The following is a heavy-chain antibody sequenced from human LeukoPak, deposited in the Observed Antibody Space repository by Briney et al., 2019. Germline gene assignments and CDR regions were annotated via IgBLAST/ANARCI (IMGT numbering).Heavy chain of an antibody. CDR3: AGVRDYYGSYSY. J-gene: IGHJ4*02. Sequence: PGGSLRLSCAASGFTFSSYWMHWVRQAPGKGLVWVSRINSDGSSTNYADSVKGRFTISRDNAKNTLYLQMNSLRAEDTGVYYCAGVRDYYGSYSYWGQGTLVSVSS. V-gene: IGHV3-74*01. CDR1: GFTFSSYW. D-gene: IGHD1-26*01. CDR2: INSDGSST.